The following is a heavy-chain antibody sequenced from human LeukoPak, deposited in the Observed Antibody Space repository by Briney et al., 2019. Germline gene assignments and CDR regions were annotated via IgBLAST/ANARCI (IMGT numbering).Heavy chain of an antibody. D-gene: IGHD6-19*01. CDR1: GGSISSSSYY. CDR3: ARQAIAVARNHFDY. Sequence: PSETLSLTCTVSGGSISSSSYYWGWIRQPPGKGLEWIGSIYYSGSTYYNPSLKGRVTISVDTSKNQFSLKLSSVTAADTAVYYCARQAIAVARNHFDYWGQGTLVTVSS. CDR2: IYYSGST. V-gene: IGHV4-39*01. J-gene: IGHJ4*02.